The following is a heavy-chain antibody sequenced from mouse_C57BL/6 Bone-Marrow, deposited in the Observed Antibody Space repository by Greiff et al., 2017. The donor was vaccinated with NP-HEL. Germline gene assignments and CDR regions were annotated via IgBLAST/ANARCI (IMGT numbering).Heavy chain of an antibody. D-gene: IGHD1-1*01. CDR2: VYPYNGGT. CDR3: AMDYYGSSYGYYFDY. J-gene: IGHJ2*01. V-gene: IGHV1-36*01. Sequence: EVQLQESGPVLVKPGPSVKISCKASGFTFTDYYMHWVKQSHGKSLEWIGLVYPYNGGTSYNQKFKGKATLTVDTSSSTAYMELNSLTSEDSAVYYCAMDYYGSSYGYYFDYWGQGTTLTASS. CDR1: GFTFTDYY.